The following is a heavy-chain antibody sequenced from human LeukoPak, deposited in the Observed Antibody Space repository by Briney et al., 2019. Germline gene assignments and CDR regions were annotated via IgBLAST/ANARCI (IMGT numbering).Heavy chain of an antibody. Sequence: PGRSLRLSCAASGFSISSYEMNWVRQAPGKGLEGVSHISSSGSTIWYADSVKGRFTISRHNAKNSLYLQMNSLRAEDTAVYYWARVELAPYYYSLDVWGKGTTVTVSS. CDR2: ISSSGSTI. CDR1: GFSISSYE. J-gene: IGHJ6*03. CDR3: ARVELAPYYYSLDV. D-gene: IGHD1-7*01. V-gene: IGHV3-48*03.